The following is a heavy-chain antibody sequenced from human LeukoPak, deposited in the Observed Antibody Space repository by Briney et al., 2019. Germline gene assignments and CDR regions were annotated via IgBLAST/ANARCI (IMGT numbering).Heavy chain of an antibody. V-gene: IGHV4-39*01. CDR2: IYYSGST. D-gene: IGHD1-26*01. CDR1: GGSISSSSYY. CDR3: ARHIISGSYYNEAPDY. J-gene: IGHJ4*02. Sequence: PSETLSLTCTVSGGSISSSSYYWGWIRQPPGKGLEWVGSIYYSGSTYYNPSLKSRVTISVDTSKNQFSLKLSSVTAADTAVYYCARHIISGSYYNEAPDYWGQGTLVTVSS.